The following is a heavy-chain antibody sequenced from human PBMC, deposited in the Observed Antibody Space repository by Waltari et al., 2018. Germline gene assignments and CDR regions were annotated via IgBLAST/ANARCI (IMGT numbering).Heavy chain of an antibody. CDR2: ISYDAMTE. D-gene: IGHD2-15*01. Sequence: QFQLVESGGGVVQPGRSLTLSCAALGFTFSSYCLHGVRHAPGKGLELLALISYDAMTEYYADSVKGRFTVSRDNSKNLAFLQLNSLRPEDTAMYFCANAPSGGRFSVPGIDYWGQGTLVTVSS. J-gene: IGHJ4*02. CDR3: ANAPSGGRFSVPGIDY. CDR1: GFTFSSYC. V-gene: IGHV3-30*18.